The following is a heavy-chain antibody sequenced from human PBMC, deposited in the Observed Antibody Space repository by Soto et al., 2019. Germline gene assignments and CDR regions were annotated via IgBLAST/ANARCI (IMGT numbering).Heavy chain of an antibody. CDR2: IHDSGTT. V-gene: IGHV4-61*01. J-gene: IGHJ4*02. D-gene: IGHD6-19*01. Sequence: PSETLSLTCTVSGGSVGSGRHYWSWIRQPPGKVPEWIGYIHDSGTTNYVSSLKSRVSISADPSRNQFFLKVYSVTAADTAVYYCARGWDAGYWGQGTLVTAPQ. CDR3: ARGWDAGY. CDR1: GGSVGSGRHY.